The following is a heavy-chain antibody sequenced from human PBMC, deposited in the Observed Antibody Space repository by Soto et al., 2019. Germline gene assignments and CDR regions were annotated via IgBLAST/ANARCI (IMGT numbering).Heavy chain of an antibody. J-gene: IGHJ5*01. CDR1: GYTLNNYG. D-gene: IGHD6-19*01. V-gene: IGHV1-18*01. CDR3: ARAPLYNNGWHGEWFDS. Sequence: QVQLVQSGVEVKKPGASVTVSCKASGYTLNNYGITWVRQAPGQGPEWMGWITVYNGNTKNAQRLQGRVTMTTDTSTNTGHMELRNLRSDDTAVYYCARAPLYNNGWHGEWFDSWGQGTLVIVSS. CDR2: ITVYNGNT.